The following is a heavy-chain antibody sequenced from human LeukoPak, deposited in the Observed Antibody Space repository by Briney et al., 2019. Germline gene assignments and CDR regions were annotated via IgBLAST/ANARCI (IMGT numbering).Heavy chain of an antibody. CDR3: TRDYWELPSQAD. Sequence: GGSLRLSCAASGFTFDDYGMSWVRQAPGKGLEWVSGINWNGGSTGYADSVKGRFTISRDNAKNFLYLQMNSLRAEDTALYYCTRDYWELPSQADWGQGTLVTVSS. D-gene: IGHD1-26*01. J-gene: IGHJ4*02. CDR1: GFTFDDYG. CDR2: INWNGGST. V-gene: IGHV3-20*04.